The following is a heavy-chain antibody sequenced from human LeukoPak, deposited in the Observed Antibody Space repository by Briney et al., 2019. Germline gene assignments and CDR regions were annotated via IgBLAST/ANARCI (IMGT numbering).Heavy chain of an antibody. CDR3: AKGEAITMVRGVVDY. J-gene: IGHJ4*02. CDR2: IRGSGGGT. D-gene: IGHD3-10*01. CDR1: GFILSSYA. Sequence: PGACLRLSCAASGFILSSYAMSWVRQAPGEGLEWVSTIRGSGGGTYYADSGKGRFTISRDNAKNTLYLQMSSLRAEDTAVYYCAKGEAITMVRGVVDYWGQGTLVTVSS. V-gene: IGHV3-23*01.